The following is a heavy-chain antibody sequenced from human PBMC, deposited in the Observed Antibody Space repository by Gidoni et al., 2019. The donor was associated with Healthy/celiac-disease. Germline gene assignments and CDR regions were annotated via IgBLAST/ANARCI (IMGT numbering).Heavy chain of an antibody. Sequence: QVQLQASGPGLVKPSETLSLTCTVSGGPISSYYWSWIRQPPGKGLEWIGYIYYSGSTNYNPSLKSRVTISVDTSKNQFSLKLSSVTAADTAVYYCARLGGATDYYYGMDVWGQGTTVTVSS. D-gene: IGHD1-26*01. V-gene: IGHV4-59*08. CDR2: IYYSGST. CDR1: GGPISSYY. J-gene: IGHJ6*02. CDR3: ARLGGATDYYYGMDV.